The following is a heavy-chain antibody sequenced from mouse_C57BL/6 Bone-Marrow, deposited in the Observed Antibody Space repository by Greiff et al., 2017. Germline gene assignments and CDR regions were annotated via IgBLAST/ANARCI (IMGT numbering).Heavy chain of an antibody. CDR3: ARGGGWLPFAY. CDR2: IHPNSGST. D-gene: IGHD2-3*01. J-gene: IGHJ3*01. CDR1: GYTFTSYW. Sequence: QVQLQQPGAELVKPGASVKLSCKASGYTFTSYWMHWVKQRPGQGLEWIGMIHPNSGSTNYNEKFKSKATLTVDTSYSTAYMQLSSLTSVDSAVYSCARGGGWLPFAYWGQGTLVTVSA. V-gene: IGHV1-64*01.